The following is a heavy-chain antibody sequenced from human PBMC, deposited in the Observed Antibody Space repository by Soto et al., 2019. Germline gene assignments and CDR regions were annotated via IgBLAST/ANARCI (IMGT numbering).Heavy chain of an antibody. V-gene: IGHV4-34*01. J-gene: IGHJ4*02. D-gene: IGHD1-20*01. CDR3: ARGRTLITGTSLDY. CDR1: GGSFSGYY. CDR2: INHSGST. Sequence: QVQLQQWGAGLLKPSETLSLTCAVYGGSFSGYYWTWIRQPPGEGLEWIGEINHSGSTNYKPSLRSRVTISVDTSKNQPSLKVSSVTAADTAVYYCARGRTLITGTSLDYWGQGTLVTVSS.